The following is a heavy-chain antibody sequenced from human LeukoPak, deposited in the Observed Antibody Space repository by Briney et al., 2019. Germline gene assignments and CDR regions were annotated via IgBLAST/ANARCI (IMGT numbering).Heavy chain of an antibody. J-gene: IGHJ4*02. Sequence: SQTLSLTCAVYGGSFSGNYWSWIRQAPGKGLEWIGEINHSGSTNFNPSLKSRVTISVDSSKNQFSLKLSSVTAADTAMYYCARGRKYTNGYRVTELGSGYFDYWGQGILVTVSS. CDR1: GGSFSGNY. CDR2: INHSGST. D-gene: IGHD5-18*01. CDR3: ARGRKYTNGYRVTELGSGYFDY. V-gene: IGHV4-34*01.